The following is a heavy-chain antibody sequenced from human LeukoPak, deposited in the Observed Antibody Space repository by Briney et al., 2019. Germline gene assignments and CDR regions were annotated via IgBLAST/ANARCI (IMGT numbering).Heavy chain of an antibody. V-gene: IGHV3-23*01. Sequence: GGSLRLSCAASGFTFSSYAMSWVRQAPGKGLEWVSVISGSGGSTYYADSVQGRFTISRDNSNNTLYLQINSLRADDTAVYYCAKRGYDSSGYYGYFDYWAQGTLVTVSS. CDR2: ISGSGGST. J-gene: IGHJ4*02. D-gene: IGHD3-22*01. CDR3: AKRGYDSSGYYGYFDY. CDR1: GFTFSSYA.